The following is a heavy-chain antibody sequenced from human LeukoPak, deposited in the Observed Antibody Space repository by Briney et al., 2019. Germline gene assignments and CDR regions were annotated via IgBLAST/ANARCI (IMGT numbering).Heavy chain of an antibody. CDR1: GYTFTVYY. CDR3: ARTPREYQLPSDY. CDR2: INPNSGGT. D-gene: IGHD2-2*01. J-gene: IGHJ4*02. V-gene: IGHV1-2*02. Sequence: GASVKVSYKASGYTFTVYYIHWVRQAPGQGLEWMGWINPNSGGTNYAQKFQGRVTMTRDTSITTAYMDLSRLISDDTAVYYCARTPREYQLPSDYWGQGTLVTVSS.